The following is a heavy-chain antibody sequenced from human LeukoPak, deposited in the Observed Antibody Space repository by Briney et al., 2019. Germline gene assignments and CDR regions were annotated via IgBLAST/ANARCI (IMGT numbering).Heavy chain of an antibody. J-gene: IGHJ3*02. CDR1: GYSISSGYY. Sequence: SETLSLTCTVSGYSISSGYYWGWIRQPPGKGLEWIGSIYHSGSTYYNPSLKSRVTISVDTSKNQFSLKLSSVTAADTAVYYCASDRLLWFGELVNAFDIWGQGTMVTVSS. D-gene: IGHD3-10*01. CDR2: IYHSGST. V-gene: IGHV4-38-2*02. CDR3: ASDRLLWFGELVNAFDI.